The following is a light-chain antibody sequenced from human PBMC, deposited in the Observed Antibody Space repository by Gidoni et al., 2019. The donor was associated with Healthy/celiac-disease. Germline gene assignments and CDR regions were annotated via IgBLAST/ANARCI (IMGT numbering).Light chain of an antibody. CDR3: QQRSNWST. CDR1: QSVSSY. CDR2: DAS. V-gene: IGKV3-11*01. Sequence: EIVLTQSPATLSLSPRERATLSCRASQSVSSYLAWYQQKPGQAPRLLIYDASNRATGIPARFSGSGSGTDFTLTISSLEPEDFAVYYCQQRSNWSTFGPGTKVDIK. J-gene: IGKJ3*01.